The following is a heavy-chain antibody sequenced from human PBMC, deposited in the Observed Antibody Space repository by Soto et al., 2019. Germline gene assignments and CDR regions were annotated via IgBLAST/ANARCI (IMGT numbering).Heavy chain of an antibody. V-gene: IGHV1-3*01. CDR3: ARDGPSRDYYYYGMAV. J-gene: IGHJ6*02. Sequence: ASVKVSCKASGYTFTSYAMHWVRQAPGQRLEWMGWINAGNGNTKYSQKFQGRVTITRDTSASTAYMELSSLRSEHTAVYYCARDGPSRDYYYYGMAVWGQGTRVTVSS. CDR2: INAGNGNT. CDR1: GYTFTSYA.